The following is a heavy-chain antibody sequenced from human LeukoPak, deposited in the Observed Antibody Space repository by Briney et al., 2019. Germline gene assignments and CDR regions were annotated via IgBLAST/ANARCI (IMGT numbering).Heavy chain of an antibody. J-gene: IGHJ4*02. D-gene: IGHD6-25*01. V-gene: IGHV4-39*07. Sequence: SETLSLTCTVSGGSISGRTYYWGWIRQPPGKGLEWLGSIWFNENTYYNPSLKGRVTVSVDRSKNHFSLKLNSVTAADTAVYYCARDPSTPTAFDYWGQGALVTVSS. CDR3: ARDPSTPTAFDY. CDR1: GGSISGRTYY. CDR2: IWFNENT.